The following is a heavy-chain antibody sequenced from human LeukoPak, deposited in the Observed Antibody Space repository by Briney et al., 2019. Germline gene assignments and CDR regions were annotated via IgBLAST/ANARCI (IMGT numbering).Heavy chain of an antibody. V-gene: IGHV4-39*01. CDR2: FYDSGNT. Sequence: SETLSLTCIVSGGSISSSSYYWDWIRQAPGEGLEWIGNFYDSGNTRYNPSLKSRVTISGDTSKNQFSLKLTSVTAADTAVYYCARVGADGSGFLFDYWGQGTLVTGSS. CDR3: ARVGADGSGFLFDY. J-gene: IGHJ4*02. CDR1: GGSISSSSYY. D-gene: IGHD3-10*01.